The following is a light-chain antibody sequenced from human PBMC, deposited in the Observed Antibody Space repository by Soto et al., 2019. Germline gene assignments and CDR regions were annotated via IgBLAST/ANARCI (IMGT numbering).Light chain of an antibody. CDR1: QSISRY. V-gene: IGKV3-20*01. Sequence: IMLTQSPGTLSLSTGERTTLSCRASQSISRYLAWYQQKPGQGPRLLIYGASSRATGTPDRFSGSGSGTDFTLTIIRLESEDFALYYCQQYGSSPPTFGQGTKVDIK. CDR3: QQYGSSPPT. J-gene: IGKJ1*01. CDR2: GAS.